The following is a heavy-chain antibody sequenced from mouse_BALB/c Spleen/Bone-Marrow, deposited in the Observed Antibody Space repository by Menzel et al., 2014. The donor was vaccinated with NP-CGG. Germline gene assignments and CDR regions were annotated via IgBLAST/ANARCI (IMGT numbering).Heavy chain of an antibody. CDR1: GYTFTTYA. D-gene: IGHD2-1*01. CDR2: INPSSGYT. V-gene: IGHV1-4*01. CDR3: ARVYGNYDAMGY. Sequence: VQLQQSGAELARPGASVKMSCRASGYTFTTYAMHWVKQRPGQGLEWIGYINPSSGYTYYNQKFKDKATLTADKSSSAAYLQLSSLTSEDSAVYYCARVYGNYDAMGYCGQGTSVTVSS. J-gene: IGHJ4*01.